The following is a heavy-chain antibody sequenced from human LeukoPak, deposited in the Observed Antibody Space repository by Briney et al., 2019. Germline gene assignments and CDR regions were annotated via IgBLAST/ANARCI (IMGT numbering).Heavy chain of an antibody. CDR1: GFTFNTFG. V-gene: IGHV3-30*02. D-gene: IGHD3-16*01. J-gene: IGHJ4*02. CDR2: IRYDGSNE. CDR3: AKDFGGGAADFFDY. Sequence: GGSLRLSCAASGFTFNTFGMHWVRQAPGKGLEWVVFIRYDGSNEFYTDSVKGRFIITRDNSKNTLYLQMNSLRVEDTAVYYCAKDFGGGAADFFDYWGQGTLVTVSS.